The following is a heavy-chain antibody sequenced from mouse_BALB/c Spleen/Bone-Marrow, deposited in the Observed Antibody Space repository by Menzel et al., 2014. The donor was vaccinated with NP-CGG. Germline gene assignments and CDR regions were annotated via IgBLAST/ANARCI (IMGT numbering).Heavy chain of an antibody. CDR3: ARGGLRYFDV. CDR1: GFTFSSYA. D-gene: IGHD3-2*02. J-gene: IGHJ1*01. Sequence: EVHLVESGGGLVKPGGSLKLSCAASGFTFSSYAMSWVRQTPEKRLEWVASISSGGSTYYPDSVKGRFTISRDNARNILYLQMSSLRSEDTAMYYCARGGLRYFDVCGAGTTVTVSS. CDR2: ISSGGST. V-gene: IGHV5-6-5*01.